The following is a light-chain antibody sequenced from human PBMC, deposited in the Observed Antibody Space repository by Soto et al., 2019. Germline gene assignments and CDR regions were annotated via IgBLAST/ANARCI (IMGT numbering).Light chain of an antibody. CDR2: GNS. J-gene: IGLJ1*01. CDR3: QSYDISLSGYV. V-gene: IGLV1-40*01. Sequence: QSALTQPPSVSGAPGQRVTISCTGSSSNIGAGYDVHWYQQLPGTAPKLLIYGNSNRPSGVADRFSGSKSGTTASLPITGLQADEDAGYYCQSYDISLSGYVFGSGTKLTVL. CDR1: SSNIGAGYD.